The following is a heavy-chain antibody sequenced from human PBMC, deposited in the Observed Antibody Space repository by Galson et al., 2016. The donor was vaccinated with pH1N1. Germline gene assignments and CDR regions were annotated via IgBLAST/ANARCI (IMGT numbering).Heavy chain of an antibody. CDR2: ISFDGSNK. D-gene: IGHD3-9*01. Sequence: SLRLSCADSGFSFSNYGMHWVRQAPGKGPEWVAVISFDGSNKNYADSVKGRVTISRDNSQNTVFLLLDSLRSEDTAVYPCAKDRPQMMLRYFDWLLGDAMVVWGQGTTVIVSS. V-gene: IGHV3-30*18. J-gene: IGHJ6*02. CDR3: AKDRPQMMLRYFDWLLGDAMVV. CDR1: GFSFSNYG.